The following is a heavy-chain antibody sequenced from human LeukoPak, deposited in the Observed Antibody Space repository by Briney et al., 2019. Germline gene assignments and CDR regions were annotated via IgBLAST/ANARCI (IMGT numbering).Heavy chain of an antibody. J-gene: IGHJ4*02. CDR3: ASSPEDDYGDYVGLYYFDY. CDR1: GGTFSSYA. D-gene: IGHD4-17*01. Sequence: ASVKVSCKASGGTFSSYAISWVRQAPGQGVEWMGGIIPIFGTANYAQKFQGRVTITTDESTSTAYMELSSLRSEDTAVYYCASSPEDDYGDYVGLYYFDYWGQGTLVTVSS. V-gene: IGHV1-69*05. CDR2: IIPIFGTA.